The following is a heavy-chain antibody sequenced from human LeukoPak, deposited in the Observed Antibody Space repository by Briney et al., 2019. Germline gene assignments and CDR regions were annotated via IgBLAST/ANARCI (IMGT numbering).Heavy chain of an antibody. CDR1: GFSFSSNW. V-gene: IGHV3-7*01. D-gene: IGHD1-1*01. J-gene: IGHJ5*02. Sequence: GGSLRLSCAAPGFSFSSNWMGWVRQAPGKGLEWVAHIKRDGSQKYYLDSVKGRFTISRDNAKNSLYLQLNSLRVEDTAVYYCARLGLEVGGPNWFDPWGQGTLVTVSS. CDR2: IKRDGSQK. CDR3: ARLGLEVGGPNWFDP.